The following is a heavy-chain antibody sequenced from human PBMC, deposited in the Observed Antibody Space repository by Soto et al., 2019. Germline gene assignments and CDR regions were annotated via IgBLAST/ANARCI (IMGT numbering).Heavy chain of an antibody. CDR2: IYYTGHT. CDR1: GVSINSGGYY. D-gene: IGHD1-1*01. CDR3: ARGSQLERDALDI. J-gene: IGHJ3*02. V-gene: IGHV4-31*03. Sequence: QVQLQESGPGLVKPSQTLSLTCSVSGVSINSGGYYWSWIRHHPGKGLEWIGYIYYTGHTFYNPSLRSRVAMSLDTSKNQFSLKLSSVTAADTAVYYCARGSQLERDALDIWGQGTMVTVSS.